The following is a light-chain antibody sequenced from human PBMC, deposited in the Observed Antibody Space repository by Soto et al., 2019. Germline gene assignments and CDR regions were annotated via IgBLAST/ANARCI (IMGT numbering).Light chain of an antibody. V-gene: IGKV3-20*01. J-gene: IGKJ1*01. Sequence: EIVLTQSPGTLSLSPGERATLSCRASQGVASRNLAWYQQRSGQAPRLLIYGASSRAIHTPDRFSGSGSGTDFTLTISGLEPEDFAVYYCQHLGNSLWTLGQGTKVDIK. CDR1: QGVASRN. CDR2: GAS. CDR3: QHLGNSLWT.